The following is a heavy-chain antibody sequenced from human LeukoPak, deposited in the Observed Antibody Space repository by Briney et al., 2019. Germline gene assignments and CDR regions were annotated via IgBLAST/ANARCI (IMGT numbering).Heavy chain of an antibody. D-gene: IGHD5-12*01. CDR3: ARDLHRSQYSGYEGY. CDR1: GFTVSSNY. V-gene: IGHV3-53*01. J-gene: IGHJ4*02. Sequence: GGSLRLSCAASGFTVSSNYMIWVRQAPGKRMEWVSVLYTGGNTHHADSVKGRFTISRDRSQNTLYLQMNNLRAGDTAVYYCARDLHRSQYSGYEGYWGQGTLVTVSS. CDR2: LYTGGNT.